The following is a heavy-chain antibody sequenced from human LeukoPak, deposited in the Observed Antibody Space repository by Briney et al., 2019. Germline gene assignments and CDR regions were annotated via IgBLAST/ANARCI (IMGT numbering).Heavy chain of an antibody. J-gene: IGHJ5*02. V-gene: IGHV3-23*01. Sequence: GGSLRLSCAASGFTFSSYGLSWVRQAPGKGLEWVSGITGSGDSTFHADSVKGRFTISRDNSKNTLYLQMNSLRADDTAVYYCGRDGRLIQLWFDPWGQGTLVTVSS. D-gene: IGHD5-18*01. CDR2: ITGSGDST. CDR1: GFTFSSYG. CDR3: GRDGRLIQLWFDP.